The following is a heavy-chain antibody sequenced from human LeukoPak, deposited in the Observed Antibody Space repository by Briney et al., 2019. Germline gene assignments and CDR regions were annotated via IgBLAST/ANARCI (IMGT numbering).Heavy chain of an antibody. Sequence: SETLSLTCTVSGGSISSSSYYWGWIRQPPGKGLEWIGSIYYSGSTYHNPSLKSRVTISVDTSKNQFSLKLNSVTAADTAVYYCARHAYCGGDCFWFDLWGQGTLVTVSS. CDR1: GGSISSSSYY. CDR2: IYYSGST. CDR3: ARHAYCGGDCFWFDL. J-gene: IGHJ5*02. V-gene: IGHV4-39*01. D-gene: IGHD2-21*02.